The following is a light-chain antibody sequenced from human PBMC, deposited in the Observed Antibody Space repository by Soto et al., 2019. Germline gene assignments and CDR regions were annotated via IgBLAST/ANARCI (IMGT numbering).Light chain of an antibody. J-gene: IGKJ3*01. Sequence: DLQMTQSPSTLSASVGDRVTITCRASQSITTWLAWYQQKPGKAPKLLIYRASSLESGVPSRFSGSGSGTEFTLTISSLQPDDFATYYCQHYTTYSGTFGPGTKLDIK. V-gene: IGKV1-5*03. CDR2: RAS. CDR3: QHYTTYSGT. CDR1: QSITTW.